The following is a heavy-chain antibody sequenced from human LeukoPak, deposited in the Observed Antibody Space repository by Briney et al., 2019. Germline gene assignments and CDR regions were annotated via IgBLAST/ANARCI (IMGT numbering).Heavy chain of an antibody. V-gene: IGHV3-30*03. CDR3: ATVGQHQLVKPRDNNHYYYYMDV. D-gene: IGHD3-22*01. CDR1: GFTFNNYG. Sequence: GGSLRLSCAASGFTFNNYGMHWVRQAPGKGLEWVAVISLQGSNKYYGDSVKGRFSISRDNSKNTLYLQMNRMRVEDTAVYYCATVGQHQLVKPRDNNHYYYYMDVWGTGTTVTVSS. CDR2: ISLQGSNK. J-gene: IGHJ6*03.